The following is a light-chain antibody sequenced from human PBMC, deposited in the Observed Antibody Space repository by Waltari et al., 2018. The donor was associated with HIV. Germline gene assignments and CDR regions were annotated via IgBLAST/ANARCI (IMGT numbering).Light chain of an antibody. CDR2: KDS. Sequence: SYELTQPPSVSVSPGQTARITCSGDALPKKYAYWYQQKPVQAPVLMIYKDSERPSGIPARFPSSSSGTTVTLTISGVQAEDEADYYCQSADSSNTWVFGGGTKLTVL. CDR3: QSADSSNTWV. CDR1: ALPKKY. J-gene: IGLJ3*02. V-gene: IGLV3-25*03.